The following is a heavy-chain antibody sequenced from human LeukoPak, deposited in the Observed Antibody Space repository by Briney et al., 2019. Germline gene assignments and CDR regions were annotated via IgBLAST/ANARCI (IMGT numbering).Heavy chain of an antibody. CDR2: MHYSGST. Sequence: SETLSLTCAVYGGSFSSYYWGWIRQPPGKGLEWIGSMHYSGSTYYNPSLKSRVTISVDTSKNEFSLKLSSVTAADTAVYYCARDGLWIQNAFDIWGQGTMVTVSA. V-gene: IGHV4-39*07. CDR1: GGSFSSYY. CDR3: ARDGLWIQNAFDI. J-gene: IGHJ3*02. D-gene: IGHD5-18*01.